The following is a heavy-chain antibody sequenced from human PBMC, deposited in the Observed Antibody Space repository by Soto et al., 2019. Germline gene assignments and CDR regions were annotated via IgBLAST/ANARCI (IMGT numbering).Heavy chain of an antibody. J-gene: IGHJ6*02. CDR1: GGTFSSYA. D-gene: IGHD5-18*01. V-gene: IGHV1-69*06. CDR3: ARVEYGYSYGYYYYGMDV. Sequence: SVKVSCKASGGTFSSYAISWVREAPGQGLEWMGGIIPIFGTANYAQKFQGRVTVTADKSTSTAYMELSSLRSEDTAVYYCARVEYGYSYGYYYYGMDVWGQGTTVTVSS. CDR2: IIPIFGTA.